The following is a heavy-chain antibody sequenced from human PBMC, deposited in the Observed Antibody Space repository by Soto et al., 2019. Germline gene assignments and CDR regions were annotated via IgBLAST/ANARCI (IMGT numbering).Heavy chain of an antibody. D-gene: IGHD3-10*01. CDR3: ARLGAAGSGSSPDPSTFGY. J-gene: IGHJ4*02. Sequence: QVQLVQSGAEVKKPGASVEVSCKASGYTFTSYDINWVRQATGQGLEWMGWMNPNSGNTGYAQKFQGRVTMTRNTXXSXAXXELSSLRSEDTAVYYCARLGAAGSGSSPDPSTFGYWGQGTLVTVSS. CDR2: MNPNSGNT. CDR1: GYTFTSYD. V-gene: IGHV1-8*01.